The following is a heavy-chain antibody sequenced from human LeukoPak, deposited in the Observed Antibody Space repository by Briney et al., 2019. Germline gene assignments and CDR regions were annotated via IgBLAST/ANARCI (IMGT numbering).Heavy chain of an antibody. CDR3: ARTSGYYDYFDY. J-gene: IGHJ4*02. D-gene: IGHD3-3*01. CDR2: IYYSGST. CDR1: GGSISSYY. Sequence: SETLSLTCTVSGGSISSYYWSWIRQPPGKGLEWIGYIYYSGSTNYNPSLKSRVTISVDTSKNQFSLKLSSVTAGDTAVYYCARTSGYYDYFDYWGQGTLVTVSS. V-gene: IGHV4-59*01.